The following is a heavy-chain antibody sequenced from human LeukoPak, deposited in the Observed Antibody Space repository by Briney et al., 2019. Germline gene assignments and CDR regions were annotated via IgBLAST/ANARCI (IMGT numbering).Heavy chain of an antibody. D-gene: IGHD3-10*01. CDR1: GDSISSGDYY. CDR2: ISSSGST. Sequence: SETLSLTCTVSGDSISSGDYYWSWIRQPAGKGLEWIGRISSSGSTNYNPSLKSRVTISVDTSKNQFSLKLSSVTAADTAVYYCARGDYYASGSYWSPNCFDPWGQGTLVTVSS. J-gene: IGHJ5*02. V-gene: IGHV4-61*02. CDR3: ARGDYYASGSYWSPNCFDP.